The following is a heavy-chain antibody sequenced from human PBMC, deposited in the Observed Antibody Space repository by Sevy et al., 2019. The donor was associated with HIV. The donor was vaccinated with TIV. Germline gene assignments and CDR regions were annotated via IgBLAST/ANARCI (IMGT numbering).Heavy chain of an antibody. CDR1: GFTVSSNY. CDR3: ARDAVWFGEADAFDI. CDR2: IYSGGST. J-gene: IGHJ3*02. D-gene: IGHD3-10*01. Sequence: GGSLRLSCAASGFTVSSNYMSWVRQAPGKGLEWVSVIYSGGSTYYADSVKGRFTIYRANSQNTLYLQMNSLRAEDTAVYYCARDAVWFGEADAFDIWGQGTMVTVSS. V-gene: IGHV3-53*01.